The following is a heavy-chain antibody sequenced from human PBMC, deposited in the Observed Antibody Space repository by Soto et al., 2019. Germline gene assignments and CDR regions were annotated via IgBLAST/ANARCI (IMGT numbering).Heavy chain of an antibody. CDR2: INPSGGST. V-gene: IGHV1-46*01. Sequence: ASVKVYCKASGYTLTRYYMHWLRQAPGQGLEWMGIINPSGGSTSYAQKFQGRVTMTRDTSTSTVYMELSSLRSEDTAVYYCARDRVMPPAAYFDYWGQGTLVTVSS. D-gene: IGHD3-16*01. CDR3: ARDRVMPPAAYFDY. CDR1: GYTLTRYY. J-gene: IGHJ4*02.